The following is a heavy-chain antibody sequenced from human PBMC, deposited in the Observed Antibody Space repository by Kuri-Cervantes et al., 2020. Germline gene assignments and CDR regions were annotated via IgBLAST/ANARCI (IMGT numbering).Heavy chain of an antibody. J-gene: IGHJ4*02. D-gene: IGHD1-26*01. V-gene: IGHV1-69*05. CDR1: GGTFSSYA. Sequence: SVKVSCKASGGTFSSYAISWVRQAPGQGLEWMGGIIPIFGTANYAQKFQGRVTITTDESTSTAYMELSSLRSDDTAVYYCARVGVGATSDYWGQGTLVTVSS. CDR3: ARVGVGATSDY. CDR2: IIPIFGTA.